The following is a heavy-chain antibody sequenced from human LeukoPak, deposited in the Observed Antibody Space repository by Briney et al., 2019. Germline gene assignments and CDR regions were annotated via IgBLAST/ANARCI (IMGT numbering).Heavy chain of an antibody. V-gene: IGHV4-59*01. CDR2: TSYSGGT. Sequence: GSLRLSCTVSGGSINTSFWSWIRQSPGKRLEWIAYTSYSGGTNYNPSLKGRFTISLDPSKNRFSLRLDSVTAADTAVYYCARGVDFADVWGQGVLVTVSS. CDR3: ARGVDFADV. CDR1: GGSINTSF. J-gene: IGHJ4*02. D-gene: IGHD3-3*01.